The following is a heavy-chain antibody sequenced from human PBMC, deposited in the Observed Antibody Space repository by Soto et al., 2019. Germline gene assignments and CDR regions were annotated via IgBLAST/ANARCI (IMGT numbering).Heavy chain of an antibody. V-gene: IGHV2-5*02. CDR3: THHGYYSYGMDV. J-gene: IGHJ6*02. CDR1: GFSLSTSGVG. Sequence: QITLKESGPTLVKPTQTLTLTCTFSGFSLSTSGVGVGWIRQPPGKAMEWLALIFWVDDKRYSPSLKSRLTITKDTSKHQVVLTMTNMDPVDAATYYCTHHGYYSYGMDVWGPGTTVTVSS. CDR2: IFWVDDK.